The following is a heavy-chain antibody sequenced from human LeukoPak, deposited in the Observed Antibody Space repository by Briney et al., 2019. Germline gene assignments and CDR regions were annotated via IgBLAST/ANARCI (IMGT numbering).Heavy chain of an antibody. D-gene: IGHD3-10*01. CDR1: GASISTGSYY. V-gene: IGHV4-61*02. J-gene: IGHJ4*02. CDR2: IYTSGST. CDR3: AGSPYYSGSGTYYIFNY. Sequence: PSETLSLTCTVSGASISTGSYYWSWIRQPAGKGLEWIGRIYTSGSTNYNPSLKSRVTISVDTSKNQFSLKLSSVTAADTAVYYCAGSPYYSGSGTYYIFNYWGQGTPVTVSS.